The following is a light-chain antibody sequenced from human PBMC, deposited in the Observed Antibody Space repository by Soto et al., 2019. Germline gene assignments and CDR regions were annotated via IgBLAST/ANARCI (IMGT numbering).Light chain of an antibody. V-gene: IGLV2-8*01. J-gene: IGLJ2*01. CDR2: EVS. Sequence: QSALTQPPSASGSPGQSVTISCTGTSSDVGGYNYVSWYQQHPGKAPKLMIYEVSKRPSGVTDRFSGSKSGNTASLTGSGLQAEDEADYYCSSYAGSNNFVVFGGGTKVTVL. CDR3: SSYAGSNNFVV. CDR1: SSDVGGYNY.